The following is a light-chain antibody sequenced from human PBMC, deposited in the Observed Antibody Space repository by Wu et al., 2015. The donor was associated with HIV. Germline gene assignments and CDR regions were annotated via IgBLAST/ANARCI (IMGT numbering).Light chain of an antibody. CDR2: KAS. CDR1: QGISNF. CDR3: QQYNSDSWT. Sequence: DIQMTQSPSSLSASVGDRVTITCRASQGISNFLAWYQQKPGKPPKVLIYKASTLESGVPSRFSGSGSGTEFTLTISSLQPDDFANYYCQQYNSDSWTFGQGTKLEVK. V-gene: IGKV1-5*03. J-gene: IGKJ1*01.